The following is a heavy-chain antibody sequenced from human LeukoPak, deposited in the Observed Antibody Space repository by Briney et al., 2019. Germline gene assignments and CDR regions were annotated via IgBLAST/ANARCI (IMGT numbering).Heavy chain of an antibody. CDR3: ARVATAGAYNWFDP. V-gene: IGHV4-39*07. CDR1: GGSISSSSYY. J-gene: IGHJ5*02. CDR2: IYYSGST. Sequence: KTSETLSLTCTVSGGSISSSSYYWGWIRQPPGKELEWIGNIYYSGSTYDNPSLKSRVTISVDTSKNQFSLKLSSVTAADTAVYYCARVATAGAYNWFDPWGQGTLVTVSS. D-gene: IGHD4/OR15-4a*01.